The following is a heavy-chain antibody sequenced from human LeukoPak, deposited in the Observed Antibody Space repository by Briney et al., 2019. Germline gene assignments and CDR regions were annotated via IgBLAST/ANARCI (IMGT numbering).Heavy chain of an antibody. CDR2: INPSGGST. V-gene: IGHV1-46*01. CDR1: RYTFATYY. J-gene: IGHJ4*02. CDR3: ARDLGYYDSSGDDY. D-gene: IGHD3-22*01. Sequence: ASVKVSCKASRYTFATYYIHWVRQAPGQGLEWMGIINPSGGSTSYAQKFQGRVTMTRDTSISTAYMELSRLRSDDTAVYYCARDLGYYDSSGDDYWGQGTLVTVSS.